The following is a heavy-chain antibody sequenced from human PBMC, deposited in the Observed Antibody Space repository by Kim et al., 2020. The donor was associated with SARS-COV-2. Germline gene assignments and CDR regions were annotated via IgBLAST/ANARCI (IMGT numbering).Heavy chain of an antibody. CDR1: GFVFSNYG. J-gene: IGHJ6*03. D-gene: IGHD5-18*01. CDR2: ISGSGAYT. CDR3: ARAGFSSPRGLVYYYYYM. V-gene: IGHV3-23*01. Sequence: GSLRLSCAASGFVFSNYGMSWVRQAPGKGLEWVSAISGSGAYTKDADSVRGRFTISRDNSKNTLYLHLSSLRAEDTAVYYCARAGFSSPRGLVYYYYYM.